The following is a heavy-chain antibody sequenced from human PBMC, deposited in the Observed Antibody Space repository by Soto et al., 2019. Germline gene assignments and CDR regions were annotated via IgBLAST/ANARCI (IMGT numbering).Heavy chain of an antibody. CDR3: GRGDGLGGTSFEYNYYYGMDV. Sequence: QLQLQESGSGLVKPSQTLSLTCAVSGGSISSGGYSWRWIRQPPGKGLEWIGYIYHSGSTYYTPYLKSRVTISVDRSKNQFSLKLSSVAAADTAVYYCGRGDGLGGTSFEYNYYYGMDVWVQGTTVTVSS. D-gene: IGHD3-10*01. V-gene: IGHV4-30-2*01. CDR2: IYHSGST. J-gene: IGHJ6*02. CDR1: GGSISSGGYS.